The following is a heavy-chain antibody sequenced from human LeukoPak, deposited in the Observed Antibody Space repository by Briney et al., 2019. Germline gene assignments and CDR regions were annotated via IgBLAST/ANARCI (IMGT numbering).Heavy chain of an antibody. D-gene: IGHD3-10*01. Sequence: GGSLRLFCAASGFTFSSYEMNWVRQAPGKGLEWVSYISSSGSTKYYADSVKGRFTISRDNAKNSLYLQMNSLRAEDTAVYYCARDPQDYYGSGSYYPNDAFDIWGQGTMVTVSS. V-gene: IGHV3-48*03. J-gene: IGHJ3*02. CDR3: ARDPQDYYGSGSYYPNDAFDI. CDR2: ISSSGSTK. CDR1: GFTFSSYE.